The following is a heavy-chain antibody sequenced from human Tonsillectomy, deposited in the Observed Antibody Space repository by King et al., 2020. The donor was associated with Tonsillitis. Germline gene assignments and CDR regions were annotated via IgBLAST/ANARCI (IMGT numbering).Heavy chain of an antibody. D-gene: IGHD5-12*01. Sequence: QLVQSGAEVKRPGASVKVSCKSSGYTFTSYGFSWVRQAPGQELEWMGWISAYNGNINYVQKLQGRVTMTTDTSTSTAYMELRSLRSDDTAVYYCARDGGYDLPNYFDYWGQGTLVTVSS. CDR3: ARDGGYDLPNYFDY. CDR1: GYTFTSYG. V-gene: IGHV1-18*04. CDR2: ISAYNGNI. J-gene: IGHJ4*02.